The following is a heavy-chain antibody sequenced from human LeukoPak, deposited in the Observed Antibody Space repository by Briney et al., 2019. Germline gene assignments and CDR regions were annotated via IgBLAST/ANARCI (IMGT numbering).Heavy chain of an antibody. Sequence: ASGPTLVNPTQTLTLTCTFSGFSLISSGVGVGWIRQPPGEALEWLALIYWDDNKRYSPSLENRLTITKDASRNQVVLTMTNMDPVDTATYYCAHRIRELGFYWYFDLWGPGTLVTVSS. D-gene: IGHD6-13*01. CDR1: GFSLISSGVG. CDR3: AHRIRELGFYWYFDL. J-gene: IGHJ2*01. CDR2: IYWDDNK. V-gene: IGHV2-5*02.